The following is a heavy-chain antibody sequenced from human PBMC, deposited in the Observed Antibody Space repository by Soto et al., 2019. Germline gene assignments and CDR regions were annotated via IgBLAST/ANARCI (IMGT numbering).Heavy chain of an antibody. J-gene: IGHJ4*02. CDR1: GYSISSGYY. Sequence: KTSETLSLTCAVSGYSISSGYYWGWIRQPPGKGLEWIGSIYHSGSTYYNPSLKSRVTISVDTSKNQFSLKLSSVTAADTAVYYCARRGLYSSSWSLYFDYWGQGTLVTVSS. CDR3: ARRGLYSSSWSLYFDY. D-gene: IGHD6-13*01. CDR2: IYHSGST. V-gene: IGHV4-38-2*01.